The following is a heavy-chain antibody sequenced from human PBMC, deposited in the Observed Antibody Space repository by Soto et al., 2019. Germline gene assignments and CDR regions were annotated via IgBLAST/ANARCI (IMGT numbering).Heavy chain of an antibody. CDR3: ARRNDFDY. V-gene: IGHV3-11*01. CDR1: GFTLSDYY. Sequence: GSLSLSCAASGFTLSDYYMNWIRQAPGKGLEWISYISDSGDKIKHADSVKGRFTISRDNAKNSLYLQMNSLRAEDTAVYYCARRNDFDYWGQGTLVTVSS. J-gene: IGHJ4*02. CDR2: ISDSGDKI.